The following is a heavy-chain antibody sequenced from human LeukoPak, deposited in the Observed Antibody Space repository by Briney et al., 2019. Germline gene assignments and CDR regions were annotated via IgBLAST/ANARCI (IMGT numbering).Heavy chain of an antibody. V-gene: IGHV1-69*02. CDR1: GYTFTSYT. CDR3: ARANCTNGVCYHNWFDP. J-gene: IGHJ5*02. D-gene: IGHD2-8*01. Sequence: KPGASVKVSCKASGYTFTSYTISWVRQAPGQGLEWMGRIIPILGIANYAQKFQGRVTITADKSTSTAYMELSSLRSEDTAVYYCARANCTNGVCYHNWFDPWGQGTLVTVSS. CDR2: IIPILGIA.